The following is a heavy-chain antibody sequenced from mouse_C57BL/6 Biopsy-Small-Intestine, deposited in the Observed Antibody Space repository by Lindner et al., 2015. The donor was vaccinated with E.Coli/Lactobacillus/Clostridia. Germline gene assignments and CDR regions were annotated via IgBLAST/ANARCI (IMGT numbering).Heavy chain of an antibody. CDR2: IYPRSGNT. Sequence: QLQESGAELARPGASVKLSCKASGYTFTSYGISWVKQRTGQGLEWIGEIYPRSGNTYYNEKFKGKATLTADKSSSTAYMELRSLTSEDSAVYFCARWDYGSSYQDFDVWGTGTTVTVSS. CDR3: ARWDYGSSYQDFDV. CDR1: GYTFTSYG. V-gene: IGHV1-81*01. D-gene: IGHD1-1*01. J-gene: IGHJ1*03.